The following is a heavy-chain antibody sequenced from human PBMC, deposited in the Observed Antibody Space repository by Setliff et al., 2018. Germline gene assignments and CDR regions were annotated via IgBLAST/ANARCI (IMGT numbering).Heavy chain of an antibody. Sequence: ASVKVSCKASGYTFTSYDINWVRQATGQGLEWMGWMNPNSGNTGYAQKFQGRVTITRNTSTSTAYMELSSLTSEDTAVYYCARRPYDSSGYFNYWGQGTLVTVSS. CDR3: ARRPYDSSGYFNY. D-gene: IGHD3-22*01. CDR2: MNPNSGNT. J-gene: IGHJ4*02. CDR1: GYTFTSYD. V-gene: IGHV1-8*03.